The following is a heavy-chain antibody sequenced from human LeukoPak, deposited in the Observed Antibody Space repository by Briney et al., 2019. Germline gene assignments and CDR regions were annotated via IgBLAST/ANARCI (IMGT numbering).Heavy chain of an antibody. CDR3: TRALWLAYDP. CDR2: IRSKAYGGTT. V-gene: IGHV3-49*04. D-gene: IGHD5-18*01. CDR1: GFTFGDYA. Sequence: GGSLRLFCTASGFTFGDYAMSWVRQAPGKGLEWVGFIRSKAYGGTTEYAASVKGRFTISRDDSKSIAYLQMNSLKTEDTAVYYCTRALWLAYDPWGQGTLVTVSS. J-gene: IGHJ5*02.